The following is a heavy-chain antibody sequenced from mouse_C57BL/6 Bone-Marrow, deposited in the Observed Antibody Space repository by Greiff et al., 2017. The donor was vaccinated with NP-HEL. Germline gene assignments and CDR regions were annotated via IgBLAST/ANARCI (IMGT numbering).Heavy chain of an antibody. Sequence: EVQVVEPGGGLVKPGGSLKLSCAASGFTFSDYGMHWVRQAPEKGLEWVAYISRCSSTIYYADTVKGRFTISRDNAKNTLFLQMTSLRSEDTAMYYCASLDYWGQGTTLTVSS. J-gene: IGHJ2*01. CDR2: ISRCSSTI. V-gene: IGHV5-17*01. CDR3: ASLDY. CDR1: GFTFSDYG.